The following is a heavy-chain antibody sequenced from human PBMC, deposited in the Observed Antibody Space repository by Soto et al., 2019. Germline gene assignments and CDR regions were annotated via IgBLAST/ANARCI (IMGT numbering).Heavy chain of an antibody. J-gene: IGHJ6*02. D-gene: IGHD3-16*01. CDR2: IYYSWST. V-gene: IGHV4-31*03. CDR3: AREVRVRESGVPHFLTEV. Sequence: SETLSLTCTVSGGSISSGGYYLSWIRQHPGKGLEWIGYIYYSWSTYYNPSLKSRVTISLETSKNQFSLKLSSVIAADTAVYYCAREVRVRESGVPHFLTEVWGQGTTLTVSS. CDR1: GGSISSGGYY.